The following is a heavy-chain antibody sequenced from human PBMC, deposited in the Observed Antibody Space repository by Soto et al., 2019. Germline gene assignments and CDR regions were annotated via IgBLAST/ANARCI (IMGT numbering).Heavy chain of an antibody. J-gene: IGHJ4*02. CDR2: IYYSGST. Sequence: PSETLSLTCTVSGGSISSYYWSWIRQPPGKGLEWIGYIYYSGSTNYNPSLKSRVTISVDTSKNQFSLKLSSVTAADTAVYYCAREMAQGGGYYASAFDYWGQGTLVTVSS. CDR1: GGSISSYY. D-gene: IGHD3-10*01. V-gene: IGHV4-59*01. CDR3: AREMAQGGGYYASAFDY.